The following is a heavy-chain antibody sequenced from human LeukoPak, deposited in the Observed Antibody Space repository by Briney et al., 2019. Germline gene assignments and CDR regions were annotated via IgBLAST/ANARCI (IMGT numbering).Heavy chain of an antibody. D-gene: IGHD3-10*01. CDR1: GGSFSGYY. CDR3: ARSKRYYGSGSYYPYYYYGMDV. J-gene: IGHJ6*02. Sequence: SETLSLTCAVYGGSFSGYYGSWIRQPPGKGLEWIGGINHSGRTNYNPSLKSRVTISVDTSKNQFSLKLSSVTAADTAVYYCARSKRYYGSGSYYPYYYYGMDVWGQGTTVTVSS. V-gene: IGHV4-34*01. CDR2: INHSGRT.